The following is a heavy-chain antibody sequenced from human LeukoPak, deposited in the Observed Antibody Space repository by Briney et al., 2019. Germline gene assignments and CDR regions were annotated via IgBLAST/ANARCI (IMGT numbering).Heavy chain of an antibody. CDR3: ARRIAAAGTHY. V-gene: IGHV4-59*01. D-gene: IGHD6-13*01. J-gene: IGHJ4*02. CDR1: GGSMSSYY. Sequence: SETLSLTCTVSGGSMSSYYWTWIRQPPGKGLEWIGYIYYTGNTNYNPSLKSRVTISLDTSKNQFSLKLSSVAAADTAVYYCARRIAAAGTHYWGQGTLVTVSS. CDR2: IYYTGNT.